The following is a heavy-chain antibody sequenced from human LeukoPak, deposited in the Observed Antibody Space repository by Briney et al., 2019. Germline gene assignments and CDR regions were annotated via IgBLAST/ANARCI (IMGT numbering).Heavy chain of an antibody. CDR2: INPNSGGT. J-gene: IGHJ6*02. V-gene: IGHV1-2*02. D-gene: IGHD5-18*01. CDR1: GYTFTGYY. Sequence: GASVKVSCKASGYTFTGYYMHWVRQAPGQGLEWMGWINPNSGGTKYAQKFQGRVTMTRDTSISTAYMELSSLTSDDTAVYYCARDGPQGSYGFNYYYGMDVWGQGTTVTVSS. CDR3: ARDGPQGSYGFNYYYGMDV.